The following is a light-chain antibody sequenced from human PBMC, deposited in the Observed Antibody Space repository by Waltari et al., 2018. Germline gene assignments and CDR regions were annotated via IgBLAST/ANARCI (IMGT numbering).Light chain of an antibody. V-gene: IGKV1-39*01. CDR2: AAS. Sequence: DIQMTQSPSSLSASVGDRVTITCRASQSISSDLNWYQQKPGKAPKFLISAASSLQGGVPSRFSGSGSGTDFTLTISSLQPEDCATYYCQQSYSNPYTFGQGTKLEIK. CDR3: QQSYSNPYT. J-gene: IGKJ2*01. CDR1: QSISSD.